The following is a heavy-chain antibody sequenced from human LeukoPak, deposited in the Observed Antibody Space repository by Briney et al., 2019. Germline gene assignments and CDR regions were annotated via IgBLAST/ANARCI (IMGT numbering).Heavy chain of an antibody. D-gene: IGHD1-26*01. J-gene: IGHJ4*02. V-gene: IGHV3-74*01. Sequence: PGGSLRLSCAASGFTFSSYSMNWVRQAPGKGPVWVSRITSDGSSTSYADSVKGRFTISRDNVKNTLFLQMSSLRAEDTAMYYCARDGSLPDYWGQGTLVTVSS. CDR2: ITSDGSST. CDR3: ARDGSLPDY. CDR1: GFTFSSYS.